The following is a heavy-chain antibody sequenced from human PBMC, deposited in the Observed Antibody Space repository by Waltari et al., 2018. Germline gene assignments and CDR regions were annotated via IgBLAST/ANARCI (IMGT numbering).Heavy chain of an antibody. CDR1: GYSISDGYY. CDR3: ATIFGAAFDY. D-gene: IGHD3-3*01. Sequence: QVQLKESGPGLVLPSETLSLTCTVSGYSISDGYYWAWIRQSPDKGLEWIGNIYNSGTTSYNLSLKSRVTISVATSKNQFSLRLISMTAADTAVYYCATIFGAAFDYWGQGIPVAVSS. J-gene: IGHJ4*02. V-gene: IGHV4-38-2*02. CDR2: IYNSGTT.